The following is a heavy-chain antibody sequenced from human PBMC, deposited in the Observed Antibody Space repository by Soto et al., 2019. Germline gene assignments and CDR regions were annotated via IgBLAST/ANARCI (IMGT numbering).Heavy chain of an antibody. J-gene: IGHJ4*02. CDR3: ARDKISCLFDY. CDR2: INHSGST. CDR1: GGSFSGYY. V-gene: IGHV4-34*01. Sequence: SETLSLTCAVYGGSFSGYYWTWIRQPPGTGLEWIGEINHSGSTNYNPSNKSRVTISVDTSKNQFSLKLTSVTAADTAVYYCARDKISCLFDYWGQGTLVTVSS.